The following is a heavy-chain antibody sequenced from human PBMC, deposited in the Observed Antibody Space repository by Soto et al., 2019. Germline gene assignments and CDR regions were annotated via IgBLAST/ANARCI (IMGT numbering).Heavy chain of an antibody. CDR2: ISYDGSNK. CDR3: ARGKSPY. J-gene: IGHJ4*02. Sequence: SLRLSCAASGFTFSSYAMHWVRQAPGKGLEWVAVISYDGSNKYYADSVKGRFTISRDNSKNTLYLQMNSLRAEDTAVYYCARGKSPYWGQGTLVTVSS. CDR1: GFTFSSYA. V-gene: IGHV3-30-3*01.